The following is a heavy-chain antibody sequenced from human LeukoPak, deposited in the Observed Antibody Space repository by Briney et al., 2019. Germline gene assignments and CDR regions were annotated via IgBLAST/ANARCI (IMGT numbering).Heavy chain of an antibody. CDR2: INHSGST. CDR3: ARRLGIGYCSGVSCYYYMDV. D-gene: IGHD2-15*01. V-gene: IGHV4-34*01. J-gene: IGHJ6*03. Sequence: TSETLSLTCAVYGGSFSGYYWSWIRQPPGKGLEWIGEINHSGSTNYNPSLKNRVSMSVDTSKNQFSLKLNSVTAADTAVYYCARRLGIGYCSGVSCYYYMDVWGKGTTVTVSS. CDR1: GGSFSGYY.